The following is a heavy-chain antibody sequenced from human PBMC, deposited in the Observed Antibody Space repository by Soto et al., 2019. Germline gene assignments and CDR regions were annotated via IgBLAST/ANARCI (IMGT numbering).Heavy chain of an antibody. V-gene: IGHV1-69*13. CDR1: GGTFSSYA. Sequence: ASVKVSCKASGGTFSSYAISWVRQAPGQGLEWMGGIIPIFGTANYAQKFQGRVTITADESTSTTYMELSSLRSEDTAVYYCARYDSSGYYYGDAFDIWGQGTMVTVSS. J-gene: IGHJ3*02. CDR2: IIPIFGTA. CDR3: ARYDSSGYYYGDAFDI. D-gene: IGHD3-22*01.